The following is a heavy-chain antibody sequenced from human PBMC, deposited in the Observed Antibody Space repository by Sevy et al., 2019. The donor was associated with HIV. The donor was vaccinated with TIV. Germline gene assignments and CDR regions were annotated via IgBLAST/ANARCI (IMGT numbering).Heavy chain of an antibody. V-gene: IGHV3-7*03. CDR2: IKQDGSEK. J-gene: IGHJ4*02. CDR1: GFTFSSYW. Sequence: GGSLRLSCAASGFTFSSYWMSWVRQAPGTGLEWVANIKQDGSEKYYVDSVKGRFTISRDNAKNSLYLQMNSLRAEDTAVYYCARDWDYYDSSGVDYWGRGTLVTVSS. D-gene: IGHD3-22*01. CDR3: ARDWDYYDSSGVDY.